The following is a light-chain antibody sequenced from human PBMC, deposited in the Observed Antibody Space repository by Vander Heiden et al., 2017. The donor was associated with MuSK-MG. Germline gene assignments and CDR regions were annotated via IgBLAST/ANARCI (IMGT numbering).Light chain of an antibody. V-gene: IGKV1-39*01. Sequence: DIQMSQSPSSLSAFVGDRVTITCRASEDIRRFLYWYQQKPGRAPKLLIYAVSILQTGVPSRFRGSGYGTDFTLTITGLQPEDVAIYYCQQSLTSSRTFGQGARVEIK. J-gene: IGKJ1*01. CDR2: AVS. CDR1: EDIRRF. CDR3: QQSLTSSRT.